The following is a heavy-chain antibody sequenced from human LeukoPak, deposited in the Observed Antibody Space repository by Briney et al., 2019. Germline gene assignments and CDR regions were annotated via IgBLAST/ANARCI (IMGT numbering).Heavy chain of an antibody. D-gene: IGHD3-9*01. V-gene: IGHV3-23*01. Sequence: GRSLRLSCAASGFTFSSYAMSWVRQAPGKGLEWVSAISGSGGSTNYADSVKGRFTISRDNSKNTLYLQMNSLRAEDTAVYYCAKDTYYDILTGYQRAYYFDYWGQGTLVTVSS. CDR2: ISGSGGST. CDR1: GFTFSSYA. J-gene: IGHJ4*02. CDR3: AKDTYYDILTGYQRAYYFDY.